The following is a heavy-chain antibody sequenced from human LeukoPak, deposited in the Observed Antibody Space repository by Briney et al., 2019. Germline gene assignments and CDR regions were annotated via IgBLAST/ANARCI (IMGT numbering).Heavy chain of an antibody. CDR2: IYSGGAT. Sequence: GGSLRLSCAATGFTASSNYMSWVRQAPGKGLEWVSVIYSGGATYYADSVKGRFTISRGTSKNTLYLQMNSLRAEDTAAYYCARGYYDVLTGYSSGGYFQHWGQGTLVTVSS. D-gene: IGHD3-9*01. CDR3: ARGYYDVLTGYSSGGYFQH. V-gene: IGHV3-66*01. J-gene: IGHJ1*01. CDR1: GFTASSNY.